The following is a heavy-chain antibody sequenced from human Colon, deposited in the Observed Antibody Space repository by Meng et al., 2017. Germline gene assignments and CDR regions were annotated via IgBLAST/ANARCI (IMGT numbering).Heavy chain of an antibody. D-gene: IGHD3-10*02. CDR3: ARGRGTYVYYYYGMDV. Sequence: GESLKISCKASGYTFTSYAMNWVRQAPGQGLEWMGWINTNTGNPTYAQGFTGRFVFSLDTSVSTAYLQISSLKAEDTAVYYCARGRGTYVYYYYGMDVWGQGTTVTVSS. CDR2: INTNTGNP. J-gene: IGHJ6*02. V-gene: IGHV7-4-1*02. CDR1: GYTFTSYA.